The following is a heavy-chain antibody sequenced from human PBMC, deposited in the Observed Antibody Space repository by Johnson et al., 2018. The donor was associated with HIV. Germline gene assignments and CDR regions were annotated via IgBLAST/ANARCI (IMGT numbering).Heavy chain of an antibody. CDR1: GFTLSSYW. CDR2: IKQDGSEK. Sequence: VQLVESGGGVVQPGRSLRLSCAASGFTLSSYWMSWVRQAPGKGLEWVANIKQDGSEKYYVDSVKGRFTISRNNAKNTLYLQMNSLRAEDTAVFYCARDHSSGPDAFDIWGQGTMVTVSS. V-gene: IGHV3-7*01. D-gene: IGHD6-19*01. CDR3: ARDHSSGPDAFDI. J-gene: IGHJ3*02.